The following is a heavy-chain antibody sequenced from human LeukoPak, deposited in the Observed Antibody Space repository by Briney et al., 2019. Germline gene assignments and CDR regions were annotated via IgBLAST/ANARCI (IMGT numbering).Heavy chain of an antibody. CDR1: GFTFDDYA. V-gene: IGHV3-9*03. D-gene: IGHD2-2*01. CDR2: ISWNSGSI. CDR3: AKGVAPAATILIDAFDI. Sequence: GGSLRLSCAASGFTFDDYAMHWVRQAPGKGLEWVSGISWNSGSIGYADSVKGRFTISRDNAKNSLYLQMNSLRAEDMALYYCAKGVAPAATILIDAFDIWGQGTMVTVSS. J-gene: IGHJ3*02.